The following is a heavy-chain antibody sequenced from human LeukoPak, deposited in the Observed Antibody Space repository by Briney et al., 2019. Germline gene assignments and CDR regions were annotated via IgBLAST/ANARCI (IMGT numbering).Heavy chain of an antibody. V-gene: IGHV3-74*01. Sequence: GGSLRLSCAASGFNFSSYWMHWVRQAPGKGLVWVSRIKSDGSSTNYADSVKGRFTISRHNAKSTLYLQMNSLRAEDTAVYYCARLDYYGSGSYPHAFDIWGQGTMVTVSS. D-gene: IGHD3-10*01. CDR2: IKSDGSST. CDR1: GFNFSSYW. CDR3: ARLDYYGSGSYPHAFDI. J-gene: IGHJ3*02.